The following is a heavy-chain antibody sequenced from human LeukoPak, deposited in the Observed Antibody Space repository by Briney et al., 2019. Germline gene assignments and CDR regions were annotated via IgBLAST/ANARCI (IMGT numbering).Heavy chain of an antibody. CDR3: ARGYYDSSGYSNTFDI. CDR2: IYYSGNT. J-gene: IGHJ3*02. Sequence: KPSNPLSLTCTVSGGSISSSHWSWTRQPPGKRLEWIGYIYYSGNTNYNPSLQSRVTISVDTSKNQFSLNLNSVTAADTAVYYCARGYYDSSGYSNTFDIWGQGTMVTVSS. CDR1: GGSISSSH. V-gene: IGHV4-59*01. D-gene: IGHD3-22*01.